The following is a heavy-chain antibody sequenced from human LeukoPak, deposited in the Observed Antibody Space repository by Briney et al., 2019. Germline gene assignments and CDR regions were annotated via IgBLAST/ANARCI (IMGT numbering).Heavy chain of an antibody. CDR1: GDSISSGNYY. CDR2: IYYSGST. CDR3: ARLNSGGSPYYFDY. V-gene: IGHV4-61*01. Sequence: PSETLSLTCTVSGDSISSGNYYWSWIRQPPGKGLEWIGYIYYSGSTNYNPSLKSRVTISVDTSKNQFSLKLSSVTAADTAVYYCARLNSGGSPYYFDYWGQGTLVTVSS. D-gene: IGHD2-15*01. J-gene: IGHJ4*02.